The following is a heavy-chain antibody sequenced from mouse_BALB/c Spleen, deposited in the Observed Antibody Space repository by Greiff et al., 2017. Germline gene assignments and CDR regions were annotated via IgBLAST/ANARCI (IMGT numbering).Heavy chain of an antibody. Sequence: QVQLQQSGAELVKPGASVKLSCKASGYTFTSYYMYWVKQRPGQGLEWIGEINPSNGGTNFNEKFKSKATLTVDKSSSTAYMQLSSLTSEDSAVYYCTRERGALFAYWGQGTLVTVSA. CDR2: INPSNGGT. V-gene: IGHV1S81*02. CDR3: TRERGALFAY. J-gene: IGHJ3*01. CDR1: GYTFTSYY. D-gene: IGHD3-1*01.